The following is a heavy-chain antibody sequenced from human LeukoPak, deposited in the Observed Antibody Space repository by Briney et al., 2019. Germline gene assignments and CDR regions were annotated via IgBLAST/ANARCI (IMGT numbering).Heavy chain of an antibody. Sequence: GGSLRLSCAASGFTFSSYAMSWVRQAPGKGLEWVSAVSGSGGSTYYADSVKGRFTISRDNSKNTLYLQMNSLRAEDTAVYYCANSDYGGMGYWGQGTLVTVSS. J-gene: IGHJ4*02. D-gene: IGHD4-23*01. CDR3: ANSDYGGMGY. CDR1: GFTFSSYA. V-gene: IGHV3-23*01. CDR2: VSGSGGST.